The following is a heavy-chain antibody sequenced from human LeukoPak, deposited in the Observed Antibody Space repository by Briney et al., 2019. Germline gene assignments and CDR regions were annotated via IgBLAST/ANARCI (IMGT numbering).Heavy chain of an antibody. CDR3: ARDGAYGDPYFDY. CDR2: IWYDGSNR. D-gene: IGHD4-17*01. CDR1: GFTFSSYG. J-gene: IGHJ4*02. Sequence: GGSLRLPCAASGFTFSSYGMHWVRQAPGKGLEWVAVIWYDGSNRYYADSVKGRFTISRDNSKNTLYLQMNSLRAEDTAVYYCARDGAYGDPYFDYWGQGTLVTVSS. V-gene: IGHV3-33*01.